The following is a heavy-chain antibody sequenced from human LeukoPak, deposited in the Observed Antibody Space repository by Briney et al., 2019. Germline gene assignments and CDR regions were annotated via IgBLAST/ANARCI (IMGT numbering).Heavy chain of an antibody. J-gene: IGHJ4*02. CDR2: ISDSGTST. V-gene: IGHV3-23*01. CDR1: GFTFRTSA. CDR3: ATDNHLAS. D-gene: IGHD1-14*01. Sequence: AGGSLRLSRAASGFTFRTSAMNWVRQAPGKGLEWVALISDSGTSTYYGESVTGRFSISRDNSNNRLFLQMNSLKVEDTASYFCATDNHLASWGQGTLVTVSS.